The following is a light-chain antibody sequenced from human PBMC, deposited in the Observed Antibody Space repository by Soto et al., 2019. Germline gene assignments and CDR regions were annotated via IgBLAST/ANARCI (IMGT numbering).Light chain of an antibody. Sequence: DIQMTQSPSSLSASVGDRVTITCQASQDISNYLNWYQQKPGKAPKLLIYDASNLETGVPSRFSGSGSGTDFTFTISSLQPEDIATYYCQQYDNLSYTLGQGTKLEIK. CDR2: DAS. J-gene: IGKJ2*01. V-gene: IGKV1-33*01. CDR1: QDISNY. CDR3: QQYDNLSYT.